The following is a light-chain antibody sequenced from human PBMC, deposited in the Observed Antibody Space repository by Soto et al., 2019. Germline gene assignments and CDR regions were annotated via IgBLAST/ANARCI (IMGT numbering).Light chain of an antibody. Sequence: DIQMTQSPSSLSASVGDRVTITCRASQSVSTYLNWYQQKPGKAPKRLMYAASSLQSGVPSRFSGGGSGTDFNLTISSLQPEDFATYYCQQSYTYPLTFGGGT. J-gene: IGKJ4*01. CDR1: QSVSTY. CDR3: QQSYTYPLT. CDR2: AAS. V-gene: IGKV1-39*01.